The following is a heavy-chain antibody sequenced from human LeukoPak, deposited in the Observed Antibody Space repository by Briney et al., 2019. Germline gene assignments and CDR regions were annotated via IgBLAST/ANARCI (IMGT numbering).Heavy chain of an antibody. CDR3: AREIRTTVIHYYYYYYMDV. V-gene: IGHV4-39*07. J-gene: IGHJ6*03. CDR1: GGSISNNIHY. CDR2: IYYSGST. Sequence: PSETLSLTCTVSGGSISNNIHYWGWIRQPPGKGLEWIGNIYYSGSTYYNPSLKSRVTISVDTSKNQFSLKLSSVTAADTAVYYCAREIRTTVIHYYYYYYMDVWGKGTTVTVSS. D-gene: IGHD4-17*01.